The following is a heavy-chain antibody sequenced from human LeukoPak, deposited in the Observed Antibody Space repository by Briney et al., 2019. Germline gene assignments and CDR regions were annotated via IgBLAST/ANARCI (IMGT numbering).Heavy chain of an antibody. CDR2: ISTYNDNT. Sequence: ASVKVSCKASGYTFTSYDISWVRQAPGQGLEWMGWISTYNDNTHYAQKLQGRDTMTTDTSTSTVYMELKSLRSDDTAVYYCARIQSRIIAARPGNPAFDYWGRGTLVTVSS. D-gene: IGHD6-6*01. V-gene: IGHV1-18*01. CDR3: ARIQSRIIAARPGNPAFDY. J-gene: IGHJ4*02. CDR1: GYTFTSYD.